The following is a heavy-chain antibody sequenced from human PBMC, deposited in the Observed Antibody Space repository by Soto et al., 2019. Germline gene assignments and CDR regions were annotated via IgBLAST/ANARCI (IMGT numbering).Heavy chain of an antibody. D-gene: IGHD3-10*01. Sequence: PGGSLRLSCSASGFTFSSYAMHWVRQAPGKGLEYVSAISSNGGNTYYADSVKGRFTISRDNSKNTLYLQMSSLRAEDTAVYYCVNSRPYGSGSSPGDYWGQGTLVTVSS. V-gene: IGHV3-64D*06. CDR2: ISSNGGNT. J-gene: IGHJ4*02. CDR3: VNSRPYGSGSSPGDY. CDR1: GFTFSSYA.